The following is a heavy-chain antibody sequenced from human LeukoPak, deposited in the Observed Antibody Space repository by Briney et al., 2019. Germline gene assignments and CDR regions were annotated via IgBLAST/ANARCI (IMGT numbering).Heavy chain of an antibody. D-gene: IGHD2-15*01. CDR1: GFTFSTYE. J-gene: IGHJ4*02. Sequence: GGSLRLXCAASGFTFSTYEMNWVRQAPGKGLEWVSYIPSSGSTRYYVDSVKGRFTISRDNAKNSLYLQMNSLRAEDTAVYYCARDDGGLGYCSGGSCYSHFDSWGQGTLVTVSS. CDR3: ARDDGGLGYCSGGSCYSHFDS. CDR2: IPSSGSTR. V-gene: IGHV3-48*03.